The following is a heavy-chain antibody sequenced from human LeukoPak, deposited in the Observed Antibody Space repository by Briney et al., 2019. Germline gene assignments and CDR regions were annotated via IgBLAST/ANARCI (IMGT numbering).Heavy chain of an antibody. D-gene: IGHD3-3*01. V-gene: IGHV3-74*01. CDR3: AKGSRVVTDDAFDI. CDR2: INSDGSTT. Sequence: GGSLRLSCAASGFPFSTSWMHWVRQVPGKGLVWVSRINSDGSTTNYAASVKGRFTISRDNAKSTLYLQMNSLRAEDTAVYYCAKGSRVVTDDAFDIWGQGTMVTVSS. CDR1: GFPFSTSW. J-gene: IGHJ3*02.